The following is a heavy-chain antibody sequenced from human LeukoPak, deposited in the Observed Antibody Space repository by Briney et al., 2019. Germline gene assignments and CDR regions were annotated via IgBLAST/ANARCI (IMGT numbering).Heavy chain of an antibody. CDR1: GFTFSNYA. CDR3: AKALLWFGEFYDAFDI. J-gene: IGHJ3*02. D-gene: IGHD3-10*01. Sequence: GGSLRLSCAASGFTFSNYAMHWVRQAPGKGLEWVSGISWNSGSIGYADSVKGRFTISRDNAKNSLYLQMNSLRAEDTALYYCAKALLWFGEFYDAFDIWGQGTMVTVSS. V-gene: IGHV3-9*01. CDR2: ISWNSGSI.